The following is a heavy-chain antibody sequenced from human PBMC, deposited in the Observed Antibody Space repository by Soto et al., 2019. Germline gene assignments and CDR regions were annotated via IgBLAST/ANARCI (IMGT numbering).Heavy chain of an antibody. V-gene: IGHV4-30-4*01. J-gene: IGHJ5*02. CDR3: TRVHCSCGSCYSIAVAAPGYNWFDH. D-gene: IGHD2-15*01. Sequence: SETLSLTCTVSGGSISNGDYYWSWIRQPPGKGLEWIGYIFYSGSTYYKSSLRSRVTMSLDTSKNQFSLKLTSVTAADTAAYYCTRVHCSCGSCYSIAVAAPGYNWFDHWRQGTPGTVSS. CDR1: GGSISNGDYY. CDR2: IFYSGST.